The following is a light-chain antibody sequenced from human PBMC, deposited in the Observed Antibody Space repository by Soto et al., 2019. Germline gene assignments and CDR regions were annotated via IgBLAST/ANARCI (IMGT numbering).Light chain of an antibody. V-gene: IGKV3-11*01. CDR1: QSVSSY. CDR2: DAS. J-gene: IGKJ4*01. Sequence: EIVLTQSPATLSLSPGERATLSCRASQSVSSYLAWYQQKPGQAPRLLIYDASNRATGIPARFSGSGSGTDFPRTISSLEPEDFAVYYCQQRGNWPPLTFGGGTKVEIK. CDR3: QQRGNWPPLT.